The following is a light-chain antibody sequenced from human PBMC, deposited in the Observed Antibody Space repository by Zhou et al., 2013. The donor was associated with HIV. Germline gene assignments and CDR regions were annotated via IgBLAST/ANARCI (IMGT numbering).Light chain of an antibody. Sequence: DIQMTQSPSLLSTSVGDRVTVTCRASQNISSWLAWYQQKPGKVPQLLIFDAFNLHTGVSSRFRGGGSGTEFTLTINSLQPEDVAIYYCQQYGDLPITFGQGTRLEIK. CDR3: QQYGDLPIT. V-gene: IGKV1-5*01. J-gene: IGKJ5*01. CDR2: DAF. CDR1: QNISSW.